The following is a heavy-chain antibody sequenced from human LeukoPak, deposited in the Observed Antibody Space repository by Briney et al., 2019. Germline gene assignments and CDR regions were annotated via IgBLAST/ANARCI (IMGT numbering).Heavy chain of an antibody. CDR1: GYTFTSYG. V-gene: IGHV1-18*01. Sequence: ASVKVSCKASGYTFTSYGISWVRQAPGQGLEWMGWISAYNGNTNYAQKLQGRVTMTTDTSTSTAYMELRSLRSDDTAVYYCASIYCTTGVCQAQPLNYWGQGTLVTVSS. D-gene: IGHD2-8*01. CDR3: ASIYCTTGVCQAQPLNY. J-gene: IGHJ4*02. CDR2: ISAYNGNT.